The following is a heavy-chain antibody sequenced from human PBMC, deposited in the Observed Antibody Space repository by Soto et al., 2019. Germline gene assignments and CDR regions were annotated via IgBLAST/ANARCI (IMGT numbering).Heavy chain of an antibody. CDR2: INHSGST. J-gene: IGHJ4*02. Sequence: QVQLQQWGAGLLKPSETLSLTCAVYGGSFSGYYWSWIRQPPGKGLEWIGEINHSGSTNYNPSLKSRVTISVDTSKNQFSLKLSSVTAADTAVYYCASSIGIAAAGTVDYWGQGTLVTVSS. CDR1: GGSFSGYY. D-gene: IGHD6-13*01. CDR3: ASSIGIAAAGTVDY. V-gene: IGHV4-34*01.